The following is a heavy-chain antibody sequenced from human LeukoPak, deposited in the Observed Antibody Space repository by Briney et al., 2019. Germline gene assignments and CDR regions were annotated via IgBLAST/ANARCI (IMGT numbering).Heavy chain of an antibody. D-gene: IGHD2-15*01. CDR2: ISAYNGKT. Sequence: ASVKVSCKASGYTFTSYVISWVRQAPGQGLEWMGWISAYNGKTNYAQKLQGRVTMTTDTSTSTAYMELRSLRSDDTAVYYCAREIPPDVYCSGGSCYEVYFDYWGQGTLVTVSS. CDR3: AREIPPDVYCSGGSCYEVYFDY. V-gene: IGHV1-18*01. J-gene: IGHJ4*02. CDR1: GYTFTSYV.